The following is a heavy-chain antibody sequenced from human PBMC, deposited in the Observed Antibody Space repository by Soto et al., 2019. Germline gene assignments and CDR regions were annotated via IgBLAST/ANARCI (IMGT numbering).Heavy chain of an antibody. CDR2: INYSGRT. J-gene: IGHJ5*02. CDR3: AQRTLTNWFDP. Sequence: SEILSLTCTVSGGYIRSGGYYWSWIRQHPGKGLEWIGEINYSGRTNYNPSLKSRVTISVDTSKNQFSLQLNSVTATDTAVYYCAQRTLTNWFDPWGQGTPVTVSS. D-gene: IGHD4-4*01. V-gene: IGHV4-31*03. CDR1: GGYIRSGGYY.